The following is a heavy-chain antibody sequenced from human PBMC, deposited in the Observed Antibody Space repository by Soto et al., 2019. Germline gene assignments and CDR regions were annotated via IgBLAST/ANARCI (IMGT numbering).Heavy chain of an antibody. Sequence: QVQLVQSGAEVKKPGASVKVSCKASGYTFTSYAMHWVRQAPGQRLEWMGWINAGNGNTKYSQKFQGRVTITRDTSASTAYMELSSLRSEDTAVYYCARDRGYRPRIAVAHGMDVWGQGTTVTVSS. CDR2: INAGNGNT. D-gene: IGHD6-19*01. J-gene: IGHJ6*02. CDR3: ARDRGYRPRIAVAHGMDV. V-gene: IGHV1-3*01. CDR1: GYTFTSYA.